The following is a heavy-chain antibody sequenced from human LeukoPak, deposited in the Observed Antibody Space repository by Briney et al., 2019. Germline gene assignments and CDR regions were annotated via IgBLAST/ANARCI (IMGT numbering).Heavy chain of an antibody. CDR1: GGSIRSSYYY. CDR2: IYDSGST. D-gene: IGHD3-3*01. CDR3: ARVTYYDFWSGYSPFDY. V-gene: IGHV4-39*07. J-gene: IGHJ4*02. Sequence: SETLSLTCTVSGGSIRSSYYYWGWIRQPPGKGLEWIGSIYDSGSTYYNPSLKSRVTISVDTSKNQFSLKLNSVTAADTAVYYCARVTYYDFWSGYSPFDYWGQGTLVTVSS.